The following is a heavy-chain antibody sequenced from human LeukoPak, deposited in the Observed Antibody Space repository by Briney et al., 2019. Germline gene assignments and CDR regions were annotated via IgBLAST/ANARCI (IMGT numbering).Heavy chain of an antibody. V-gene: IGHV1-2*02. J-gene: IGHJ4*02. CDR2: INPNSGCI. D-gene: IGHD3-10*01. Sequence: GASVKVSCKASGYTFTPYYMHWVRDAPGHGLERMGWINPNSGCINYAQKCQSRVTMTRGTAISTAYMELSRLRSDDTAVYYCARDRQPKDYYGEGTCDFDYWCGGTLVTVAS. CDR3: ARDRQPKDYYGEGTCDFDY. CDR1: GYTFTPYY.